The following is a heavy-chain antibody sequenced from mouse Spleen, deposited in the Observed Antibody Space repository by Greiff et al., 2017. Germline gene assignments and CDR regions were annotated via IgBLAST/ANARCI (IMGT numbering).Heavy chain of an antibody. CDR1: GFTFSDYY. V-gene: IGHV5-16*01. D-gene: IGHD3-1*01. Sequence: EVQVVESEGGLVQPGSSMKLSCTASGFTFSDYYMAWVRQVPEKGLEWVANINYDGSSTYYLDSLKSRFIISRDNAKNILYLQMSSLKSEDTATYYCARGAYPDYFDYWGQGTTLTVSS. J-gene: IGHJ2*01. CDR2: INYDGSST. CDR3: ARGAYPDYFDY.